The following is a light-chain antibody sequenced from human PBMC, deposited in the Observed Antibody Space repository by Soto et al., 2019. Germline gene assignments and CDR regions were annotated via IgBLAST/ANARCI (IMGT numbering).Light chain of an antibody. CDR2: GAS. CDR1: QTVSSTH. V-gene: IGKV3-20*01. CDR3: QKFGSSPRCI. J-gene: IGKJ3*01. Sequence: EIGLTQSPGTLSLSPGDTATLSCWASQTVSSTHLAWYQQKPGQAPRLLIHGASNRATGIPDRFSGSGSGTDFTLSISRLEPVDVAVYYCQKFGSSPRCIFGPGTKVESK.